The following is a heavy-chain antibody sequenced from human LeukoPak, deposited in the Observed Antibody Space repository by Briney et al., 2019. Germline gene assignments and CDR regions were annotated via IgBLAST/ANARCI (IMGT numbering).Heavy chain of an antibody. V-gene: IGHV6-1*01. J-gene: IGHJ4*02. CDR3: ARDLYGSTVSCSFDY. CDR1: GDSVSSNSVA. CDR2: TYYRSQWYN. Sequence: SQTLSLTCAISGDSVSSNSVAWNWIRQSPSRGLEWLGRTYYRSQWYNDYAESVKSRINIIPDTAKNQFSLQLISVTPEDTAVYYCARDLYGSTVSCSFDYWGQGTLVTVSS. D-gene: IGHD2-2*01.